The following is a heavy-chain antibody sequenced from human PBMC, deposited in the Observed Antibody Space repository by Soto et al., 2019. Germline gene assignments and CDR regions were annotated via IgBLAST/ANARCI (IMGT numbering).Heavy chain of an antibody. Sequence: QMQVVQSGAELMTPGSSVKVSCKASRGSFSSYGIVWVRQAPGQGLEWMGRIIPVFGTPNYAQRFQGRVTKSVDASMTTAYMELSGLRSGDTSLYYCATAGAKDSNRGALDIWGQGTMVIVSS. CDR2: IIPVFGTP. CDR1: RGSFSSYG. V-gene: IGHV1-69*18. D-gene: IGHD1-26*01. J-gene: IGHJ3*02. CDR3: ATAGAKDSNRGALDI.